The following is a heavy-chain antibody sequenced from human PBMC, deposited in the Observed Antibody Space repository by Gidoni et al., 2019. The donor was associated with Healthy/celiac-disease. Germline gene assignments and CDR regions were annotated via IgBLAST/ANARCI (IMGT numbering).Heavy chain of an antibody. Sequence: QVQLQQSGPGLVQLSQTLSLTCAISGDSISSNSAAWNWIRQSPSRGLEWLGRTYYRSKWYNDYAVSVKSRITINPDTSKNQFSLQLKSVTPEDTAVYYCAKHIAAAGTGWFDPWGQGTLVTVSS. CDR1: GDSISSNSAA. D-gene: IGHD6-13*01. CDR3: AKHIAAAGTGWFDP. V-gene: IGHV6-1*01. CDR2: TYYRSKWYN. J-gene: IGHJ5*02.